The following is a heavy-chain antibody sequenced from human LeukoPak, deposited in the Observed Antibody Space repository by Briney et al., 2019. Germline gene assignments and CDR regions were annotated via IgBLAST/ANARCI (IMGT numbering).Heavy chain of an antibody. CDR2: IIPIFGTA. J-gene: IGHJ5*02. V-gene: IGHV1-69*13. Sequence: ASVKVSCKASGGTFSSYAISWVRQAPGQGLEWMGGIIPIFGTANYAQKFQGRVTITADESTSTAYMELSSLRSEDTAVYYCAGDVFPSIAVAGTPYNWFDPWGQGTLVTVSS. CDR1: GGTFSSYA. D-gene: IGHD6-19*01. CDR3: AGDVFPSIAVAGTPYNWFDP.